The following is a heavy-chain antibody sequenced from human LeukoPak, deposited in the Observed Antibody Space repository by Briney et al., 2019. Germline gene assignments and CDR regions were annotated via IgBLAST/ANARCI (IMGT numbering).Heavy chain of an antibody. J-gene: IGHJ4*02. CDR2: ISSSSSYI. CDR3: ARGFTVAEFDY. D-gene: IGHD4-23*01. CDR1: GFTFSSYS. Sequence: GGSLRLSCAASGFTFSSYSMNWVRQAPGKGLEWVSSISSSSSYIYYADSVKGRFIISRDNAKNSLYLQMNSLRAEDTAVYYCARGFTVAEFDYWGQGTLVTVSS. V-gene: IGHV3-21*01.